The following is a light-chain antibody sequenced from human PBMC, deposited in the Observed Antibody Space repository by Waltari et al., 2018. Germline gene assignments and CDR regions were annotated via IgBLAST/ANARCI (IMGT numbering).Light chain of an antibody. CDR1: ESVLYSSNNKNH. Sequence: DIVMTQFPESLAVSLGERVTINCKSSESVLYSSNNKNHLAWYQQKPGQPPKLLLYWASTRESGVPDRFSGSGSETDFTLTVTSLQAEDVAVYYCQQYYSTPLTFGGGTKVEI. V-gene: IGKV4-1*01. J-gene: IGKJ4*01. CDR3: QQYYSTPLT. CDR2: WAS.